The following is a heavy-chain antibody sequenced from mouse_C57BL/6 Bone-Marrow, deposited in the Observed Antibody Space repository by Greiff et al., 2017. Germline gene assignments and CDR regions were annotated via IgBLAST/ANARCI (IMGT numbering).Heavy chain of an antibody. V-gene: IGHV8-12*01. CDR2: IYWDDDK. D-gene: IGHD2-5*01. J-gene: IGHJ4*01. CDR1: GFSLSTSGMG. Sequence: QVTLKVSGPGISQSSQTLSLTCSFSGFSLSTSGMGVSWIRPPSGKGLEWLAHIYWDDDKRYNPFLKSRLTISKDTSRNQVCLEITSVDTADTDTDDGSRRPYSNYAMDYWGQGTSVTVSS. CDR3: SRRPYSNYAMDY.